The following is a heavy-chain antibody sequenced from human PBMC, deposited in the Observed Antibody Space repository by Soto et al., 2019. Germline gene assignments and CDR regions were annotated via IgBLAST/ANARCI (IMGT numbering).Heavy chain of an antibody. V-gene: IGHV6-1*01. Sequence: SQTLSLTCAISGDSVSSNSAAWNWIRQSPSRGLEWLGRTYYRSKWYNDYAVSVKSRITINPDTSKNQFSLQLNSVTPEDTAVYYCERVVEDSSSWVGNYYYYYGMDVWGQGTTVTVSS. CDR3: ERVVEDSSSWVGNYYYYYGMDV. D-gene: IGHD6-13*01. J-gene: IGHJ6*02. CDR1: GDSVSSNSAA. CDR2: TYYRSKWYN.